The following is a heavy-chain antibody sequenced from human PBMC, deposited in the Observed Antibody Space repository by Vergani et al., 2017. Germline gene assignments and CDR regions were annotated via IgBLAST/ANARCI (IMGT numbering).Heavy chain of an antibody. CDR3: AKQLTYYYGSGSHPFDY. CDR2: ISGSGGST. J-gene: IGHJ4*02. Sequence: EVQLLESGGGLVQPGGSLRLSCAASGFTFSSYAMSWVRQAPGKGLEWVSAISGSGGSTYSADPVKGRFTISRDNSKNTLSLQMNSLRAEDTAVYYCAKQLTYYYGSGSHPFDYWGQGTLVTVSS. D-gene: IGHD3-10*01. CDR1: GFTFSSYA. V-gene: IGHV3-23*01.